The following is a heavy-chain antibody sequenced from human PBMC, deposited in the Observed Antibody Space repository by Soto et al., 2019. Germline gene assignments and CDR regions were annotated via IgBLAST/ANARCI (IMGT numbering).Heavy chain of an antibody. CDR2: ISGSGTRT. J-gene: IGHJ4*02. CDR3: ARDQPGYSYGYGLGY. CDR1: GFIFSRYA. Sequence: GGSLRLSCTSSGFIFSRYAMSGVRQAPGKGLEWVSVISGSGTRTYQADSVKGRFTNSRDNSKNTVYLEMNSLRAEDTAVYYCARDQPGYSYGYGLGYWGQGTLVTVSS. D-gene: IGHD5-18*01. V-gene: IGHV3-23*01.